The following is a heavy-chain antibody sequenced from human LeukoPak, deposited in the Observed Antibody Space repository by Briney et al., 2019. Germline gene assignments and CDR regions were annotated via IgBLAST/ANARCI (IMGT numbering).Heavy chain of an antibody. CDR3: ARWVVSTRGPFDY. Sequence: PGGSLRLSCAASGFTVSNNYMSWVRQAPGKGLEWVSLIYSGGGTYYADSVKGRFTISRDHSKNTLFPQMNSLRAEDTAMYYCARWVVSTRGPFDYWGQGAMVTVSS. J-gene: IGHJ4*02. CDR1: GFTVSNNY. D-gene: IGHD2-2*01. V-gene: IGHV3-53*01. CDR2: IYSGGGT.